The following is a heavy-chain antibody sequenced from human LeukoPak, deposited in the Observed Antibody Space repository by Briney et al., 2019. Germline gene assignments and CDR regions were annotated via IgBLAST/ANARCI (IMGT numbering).Heavy chain of an antibody. V-gene: IGHV3-7*01. CDR2: INQDGSEK. CDR1: GFTFSSYW. Sequence: GGSLRLSCGASGFTFSSYWMSWVRQAPGKGLEWVANINQDGSEKYYVDSVKGRFTISRDNAKNSLYLQMNSLRAEDTAVYYCASSPGIAAAGYYYYGMDVWGQGTTVTVSS. CDR3: ASSPGIAAAGYYYYGMDV. D-gene: IGHD6-13*01. J-gene: IGHJ6*02.